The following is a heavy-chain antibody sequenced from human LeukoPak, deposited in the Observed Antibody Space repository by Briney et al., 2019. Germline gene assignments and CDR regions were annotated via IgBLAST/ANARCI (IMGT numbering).Heavy chain of an antibody. Sequence: GGSLRLSCAASGFTFSSYSMNWVRQAPGKGLEWVSSISSSSGYIYDADSVKGRFTISRDNAKNSLYLQMNSLRAEDTAVYYCARDSRRDGYKALDYWGQGTLVTVSS. CDR1: GFTFSSYS. D-gene: IGHD5-24*01. V-gene: IGHV3-21*01. J-gene: IGHJ4*02. CDR3: ARDSRRDGYKALDY. CDR2: ISSSSGYI.